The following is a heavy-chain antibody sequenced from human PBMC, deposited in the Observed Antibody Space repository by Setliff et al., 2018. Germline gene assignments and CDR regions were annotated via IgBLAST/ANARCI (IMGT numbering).Heavy chain of an antibody. CDR1: GFTFSNYW. D-gene: IGHD2-21*02. J-gene: IGHJ3*02. V-gene: IGHV3-7*03. Sequence: GGSLRLSCAASGFTFSNYWMTWVRQAPGRGLEWVANIKQDGSEISYVDSVKGRFTISRDNAKKSLYLQMNSLKTEDTAVYYCARVAVVVTKTPHYWTFDIWGQGTMVTVSS. CDR3: ARVAVVVTKTPHYWTFDI. CDR2: IKQDGSEI.